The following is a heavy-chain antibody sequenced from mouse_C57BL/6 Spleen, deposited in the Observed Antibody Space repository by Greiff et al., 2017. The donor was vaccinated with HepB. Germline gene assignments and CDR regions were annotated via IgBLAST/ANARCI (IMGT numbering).Heavy chain of an antibody. CDR2: ISYDGSN. Sequence: EVKLQESGPGLVKPSQSLSLTCSVTGYSITSGYYWNWIRQFPGNKLEWMGYISYDGSNNYNPSLKNRISITRDTSKNQFFLKLNSVTTEDTATYYCARRNGLTTGYFDVWGTGTTVTVSS. CDR1: GYSITSGYY. V-gene: IGHV3-6*01. J-gene: IGHJ1*03. CDR3: ARRNGLTTGYFDV.